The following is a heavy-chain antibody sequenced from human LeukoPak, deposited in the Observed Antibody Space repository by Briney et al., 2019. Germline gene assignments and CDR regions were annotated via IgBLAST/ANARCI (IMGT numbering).Heavy chain of an antibody. Sequence: GGSLRLSCAASGFTFSSYGMHWVRQAPGKGLEWVSFIRYDGTNKYYADSVKGRFTISRDNSKNSLYLQMNSLRAEDTAVYYCARDETSGYYFPGYWGQGTLVTVSS. V-gene: IGHV3-30*02. D-gene: IGHD3-22*01. J-gene: IGHJ4*02. CDR2: IRYDGTNK. CDR3: ARDETSGYYFPGY. CDR1: GFTFSSYG.